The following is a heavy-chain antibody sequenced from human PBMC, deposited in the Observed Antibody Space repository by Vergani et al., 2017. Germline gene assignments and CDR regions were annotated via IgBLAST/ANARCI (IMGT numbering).Heavy chain of an antibody. Sequence: VQLVESGGGVVQPGGSLRLSCAASGFTFSSYGMHWVRQAPGKGLEWVANIKQDGSEKYYVDSVKGRFTISRDNAKNSLYLQMNSLRAEDTAVYYCARDMWYDYIWGSYRQGHFDYWGQGTLVTVSS. CDR1: GFTFSSYG. D-gene: IGHD3-16*02. CDR3: ARDMWYDYIWGSYRQGHFDY. CDR2: IKQDGSEK. V-gene: IGHV3-7*01. J-gene: IGHJ4*02.